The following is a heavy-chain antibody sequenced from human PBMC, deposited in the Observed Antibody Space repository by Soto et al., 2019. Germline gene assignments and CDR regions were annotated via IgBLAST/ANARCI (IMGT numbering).Heavy chain of an antibody. CDR3: ARDLWNASDY. D-gene: IGHD1-1*01. J-gene: IGHJ4*02. Sequence: ASVKVSCKASGYTFTDYYIHWVRQAPGQGLEWLGWINAGTGIATYSQRFQGRVTITSDTSATTSYMELSSLTSEDTAVYFCARDLWNASDYWGQGTLVTVSS. CDR2: INAGTGIA. CDR1: GYTFTDYY. V-gene: IGHV1-3*01.